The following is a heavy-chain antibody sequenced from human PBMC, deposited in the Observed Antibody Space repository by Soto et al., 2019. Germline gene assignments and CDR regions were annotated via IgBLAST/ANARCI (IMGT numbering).Heavy chain of an antibody. J-gene: IGHJ5*02. D-gene: IGHD6-19*01. CDR3: ARGGSGWKALNWFDP. V-gene: IGHV4-31*11. Sequence: QVQLQESGPGLVIPSQTLTLTCAVSGASIDNNGXSXTWXXXXXGKGLEWIGTKNNRGDTYYNPSLKSRLTISLDTSQNHFSLRLNAVTAADTATYSCARGGSGWKALNWFDPWGQGIMVTVSS. CDR1: GASIDNNGXS. CDR2: KNNRGDT.